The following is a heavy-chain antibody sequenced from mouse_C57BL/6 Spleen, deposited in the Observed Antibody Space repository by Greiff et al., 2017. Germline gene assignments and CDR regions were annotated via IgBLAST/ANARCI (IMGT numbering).Heavy chain of an antibody. V-gene: IGHV1-7*01. CDR1: GYTFTSYW. J-gene: IGHJ4*01. CDR2: IKPSSGYT. CDR3: ARPLYYGYDDYAMDY. Sequence: VKLMESGAELAKPGASVKLSCKASGYTFTSYWMHWVKQRPGQGLEWIGYIKPSSGYTKYNQKFKDKAPLTADKSSSTAYMQLSSLTYEDSAVYYCARPLYYGYDDYAMDYWGQGTSVTVSS. D-gene: IGHD2-2*01.